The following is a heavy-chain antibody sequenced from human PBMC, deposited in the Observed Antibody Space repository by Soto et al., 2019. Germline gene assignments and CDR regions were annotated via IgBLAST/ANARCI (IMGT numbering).Heavy chain of an antibody. D-gene: IGHD3-3*01. CDR3: VRDDFGVGMDY. Sequence: GGSLRLSCAASGFTVSSNYMSWVRQAPGKGLEWVSVIYSGGSTYYADSVKGRFTISRDNSKNTLYLQMNSVRAEDMAVYYCVRDDFGVGMDYWGLGTLVTVS. CDR1: GFTVSSNY. CDR2: IYSGGST. J-gene: IGHJ4*02. V-gene: IGHV3-66*01.